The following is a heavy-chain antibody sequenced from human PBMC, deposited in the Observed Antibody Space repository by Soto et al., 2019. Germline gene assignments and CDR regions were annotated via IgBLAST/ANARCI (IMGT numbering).Heavy chain of an antibody. Sequence: ASVKVSCKASGYTFTSYAMHWVRQAPGQRLEWMGWINAGNGNTKYSQKFQGRVTITRDTSASTAYMELSSLRSEDTAVYYCARGMDYDILTGYYRDYWGQGTLVTVSS. J-gene: IGHJ4*02. V-gene: IGHV1-3*01. CDR1: GYTFTSYA. CDR3: ARGMDYDILTGYYRDY. CDR2: INAGNGNT. D-gene: IGHD3-9*01.